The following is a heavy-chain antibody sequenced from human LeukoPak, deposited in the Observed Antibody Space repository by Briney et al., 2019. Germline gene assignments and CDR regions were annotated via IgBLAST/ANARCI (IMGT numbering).Heavy chain of an antibody. V-gene: IGHV3-9*01. CDR1: GSPFDDYA. CDR2: ISWNSGNI. Sequence: GGSLRLSCAASGSPFDDYAMHWVRQAPGKGLEWVSGISWNSGNIGYADSVKGRFTISRDNAKNSLYLQMHSLRAEDTALYYCARVHDFWSGYYTGFDPWGQGTLVTVSS. J-gene: IGHJ5*02. D-gene: IGHD3-3*01. CDR3: ARVHDFWSGYYTGFDP.